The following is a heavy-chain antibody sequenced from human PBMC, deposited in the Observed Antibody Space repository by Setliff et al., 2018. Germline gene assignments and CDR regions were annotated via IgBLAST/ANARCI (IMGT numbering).Heavy chain of an antibody. CDR3: ARAELLWFGGFDP. CDR1: GGTFSSYA. D-gene: IGHD3-10*01. Sequence: GPSVKVSCKASGGTFSSYAISWVRQAPGQGLEWMGRIIPIFGTANYAQKFQGRVTITADKSTSTAYMELSSLRSEDTAVYYCARAELLWFGGFDPWGQGTLVTVSS. CDR2: IIPIFGTA. V-gene: IGHV1-69*06. J-gene: IGHJ5*02.